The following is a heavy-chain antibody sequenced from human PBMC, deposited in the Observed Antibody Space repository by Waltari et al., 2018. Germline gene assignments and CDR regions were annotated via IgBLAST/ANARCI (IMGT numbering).Heavy chain of an antibody. CDR2: IKKDGGEK. CDR3: ARDRGYCGGDCYKNLDS. J-gene: IGHJ4*02. D-gene: IGHD2-21*01. V-gene: IGHV3-7*01. Sequence: EVQLVESGGGLVQPGGSLRLSCAAFGFTFSDYWIPWVRQAPGKGLEWVANIKKDGGEKDYVDSVKGRFTVSRDNAKNSLYLQMSSLRAEDTAVYYCARDRGYCGGDCYKNLDSWGQGTLVAVSS. CDR1: GFTFSDYW.